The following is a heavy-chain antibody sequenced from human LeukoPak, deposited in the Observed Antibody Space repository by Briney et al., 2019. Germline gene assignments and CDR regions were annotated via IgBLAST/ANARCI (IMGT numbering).Heavy chain of an antibody. V-gene: IGHV3-30*18. CDR3: AKKRALGEVEYRSSYFDY. CDR1: GFTFSSYG. Sequence: PGRSLKLSCAASGFTFSSYGMHWVRQAPGKGLEWVAVISYDGSNKYYADSVKGRFTISRDNSKNTLYLQMNSLRAEDTAVYYCAKKRALGEVEYRSSYFDYWGQGTLVTVSS. J-gene: IGHJ4*02. CDR2: ISYDGSNK. D-gene: IGHD6-6*01.